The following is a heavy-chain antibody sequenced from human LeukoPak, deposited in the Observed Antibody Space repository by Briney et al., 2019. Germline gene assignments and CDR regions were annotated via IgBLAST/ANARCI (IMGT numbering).Heavy chain of an antibody. CDR2: ISYDGSNK. CDR1: GFTFSSCG. Sequence: PGRSLRLSCAASGFTFSSCGMHWVRQAPGKGLEWVAVISYDGSNKYYADSVKGRFTISRDNSKNTLYLQMNSLRAEDTAVYYCAKDHSYDYGDYFDYWGQGTLVTVSS. D-gene: IGHD4-17*01. V-gene: IGHV3-30*18. J-gene: IGHJ4*02. CDR3: AKDHSYDYGDYFDY.